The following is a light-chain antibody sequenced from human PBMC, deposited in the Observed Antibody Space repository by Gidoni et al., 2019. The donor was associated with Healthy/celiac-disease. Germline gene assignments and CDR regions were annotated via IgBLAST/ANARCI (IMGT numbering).Light chain of an antibody. V-gene: IGKV1-6*01. CDR2: AAS. CDR1: QGIRND. J-gene: IGKJ1*01. Sequence: AIQMTQSPSSLSASVGDRVTITCRASQGIRNDLGWYQQKPGKAPNLLIYAASSLQSGVPSSFSGSGSGTDFTLTISILQPEDFATYYCLQDYNYPRTFGQXTKVEIK. CDR3: LQDYNYPRT.